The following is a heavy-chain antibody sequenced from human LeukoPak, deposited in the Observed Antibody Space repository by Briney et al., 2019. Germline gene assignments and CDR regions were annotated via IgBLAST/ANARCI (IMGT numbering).Heavy chain of an antibody. Sequence: SQTLSLTCAVSGGSISSGGYSWSWIRQPPGKGLEWIGYIYHSGSTYYNPSLKSRVTISVDRSKNQLSLKLSSVTAADTAVYYCARGLYYGSGSYYLDAFDIWGQGTMVTVSS. V-gene: IGHV4-30-2*01. D-gene: IGHD3-10*01. CDR3: ARGLYYGSGSYYLDAFDI. J-gene: IGHJ3*02. CDR2: IYHSGST. CDR1: GGSISSGGYS.